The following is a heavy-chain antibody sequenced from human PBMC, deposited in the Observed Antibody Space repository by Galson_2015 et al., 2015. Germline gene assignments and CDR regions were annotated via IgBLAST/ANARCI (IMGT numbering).Heavy chain of an antibody. J-gene: IGHJ3*02. Sequence: SLRLSCAASGFTFSSYGMHWVRQAPGKGLEWVAVISYDGSNKYYADSVKGRFTISRDNSKNTLYLQMNSLRAEDTAVYYCAKDFPTVLLWFGDAFDIWGQGTMVTVSS. CDR2: ISYDGSNK. D-gene: IGHD3-10*01. V-gene: IGHV3-30*18. CDR3: AKDFPTVLLWFGDAFDI. CDR1: GFTFSSYG.